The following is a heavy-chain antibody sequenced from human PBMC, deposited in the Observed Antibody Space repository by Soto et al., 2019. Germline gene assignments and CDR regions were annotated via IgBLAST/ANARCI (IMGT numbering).Heavy chain of an antibody. CDR1: GGSISSYY. J-gene: IGHJ4*02. V-gene: IGHV4-59*01. Sequence: PSETLSLTCTVSGGSISSYYWSWIRQPPGKGLEWIGYIYYSGSTNYNPSLKSRVTISVDTSKNQFSLKLSSVTAADTAVYYCAREIMHTYYFDYWGQGTLVTVS. D-gene: IGHD3-16*01. CDR2: IYYSGST. CDR3: AREIMHTYYFDY.